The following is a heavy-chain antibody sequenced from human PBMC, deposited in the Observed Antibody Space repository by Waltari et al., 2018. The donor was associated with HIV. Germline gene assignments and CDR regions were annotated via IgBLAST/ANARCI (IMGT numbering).Heavy chain of an antibody. J-gene: IGHJ4*02. CDR1: GFTFTNYA. D-gene: IGHD3-22*01. CDR2: ISGSGGST. CDR3: AKDDSTGSSGYYPFHY. Sequence: EVQLVESGGGLVQPGGSLRLSCAASGFTFTNYAMNWVRQAPGKWLVWVSAISGSGGSTYYADSVKGRFTISRDNSKDTLYLQMNSLRAEDTALYYCAKDDSTGSSGYYPFHYWGQGTLITVSS. V-gene: IGHV3-23*04.